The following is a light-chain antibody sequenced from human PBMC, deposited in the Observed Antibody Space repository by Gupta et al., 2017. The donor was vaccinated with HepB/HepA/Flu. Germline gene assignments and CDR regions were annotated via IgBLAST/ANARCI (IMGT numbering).Light chain of an antibody. J-gene: IGLJ1*01. V-gene: IGLV2-14*03. CDR3: TSYTRRNTLV. CDR1: SSDVADYVY. Sequence: QSALTQSASVSGSPGQSNTISCTVTSSDVADYVYFSWYRQHPGKAPELMMYDVTNRPSGVSNRFSGSKPGNTASLTISGLQADDEAHYYCTSYTRRNTLVFGTGTQVTVL. CDR2: DVT.